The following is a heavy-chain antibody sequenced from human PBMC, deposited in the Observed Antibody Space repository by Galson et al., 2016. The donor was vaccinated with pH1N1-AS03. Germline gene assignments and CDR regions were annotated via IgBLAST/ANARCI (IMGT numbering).Heavy chain of an antibody. CDR3: ARDFHSSNV. CDR1: GYTFSDYY. J-gene: IGHJ4*01. D-gene: IGHD2-15*01. Sequence: SVKVSCKASGYTFSDYYMHWVRQAPGQGLEWMGWINPSSGGTKSGQKFQGRVTMTTDTSISTAYMEVTGLGGADTAVYYCARDFHSSNVWGQRTLVTVSS. V-gene: IGHV1-2*02. CDR2: INPSSGGT.